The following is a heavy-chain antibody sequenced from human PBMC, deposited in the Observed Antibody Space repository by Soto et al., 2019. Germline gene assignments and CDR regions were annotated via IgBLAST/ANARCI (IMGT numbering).Heavy chain of an antibody. Sequence: VQLVESGGDLVQPGRSLRLSCAASGFTFDDYAMHWVRQAPGKGLEWVSGISWNSASIGYADSVKGRFTISRDNAKKSLYLQMNSLRAEDTALYYCAKDKDRVTFSYYFDSWGQGTLVTVSS. CDR1: GFTFDDYA. CDR2: ISWNSASI. V-gene: IGHV3-9*01. D-gene: IGHD2-21*02. CDR3: AKDKDRVTFSYYFDS. J-gene: IGHJ4*02.